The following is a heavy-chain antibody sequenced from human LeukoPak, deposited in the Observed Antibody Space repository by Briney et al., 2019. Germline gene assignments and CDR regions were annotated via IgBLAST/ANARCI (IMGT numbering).Heavy chain of an antibody. CDR3: ARGYSSVRYFQH. V-gene: IGHV4-34*01. CDR2: INHSGST. Sequence: SETLSLTCAVYGESFSGYYWSWIRQPPGKGLEWIGEINHSGSTNYNPSLKSRVTISVDTSKNQFTLRLSSVTAADTAVYYCARGYSSVRYFQHWGQGTLVTVSS. J-gene: IGHJ1*01. CDR1: GESFSGYY. D-gene: IGHD6-19*01.